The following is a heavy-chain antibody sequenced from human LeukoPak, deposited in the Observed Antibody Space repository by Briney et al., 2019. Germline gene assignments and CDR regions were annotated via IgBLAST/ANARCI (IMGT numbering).Heavy chain of an antibody. Sequence: PGGSLRLSCAASGFTVSSNYMSWVRQAPGKGLEWVSVIYSGGSTYYADSVKGRFTISRDNSKNTLYLQMNSLRAEDTAVYYCASLPAYYYYGMDVWGQGTTVTVSS. CDR3: ASLPAYYYYGMDV. CDR1: GFTVSSNY. V-gene: IGHV3-53*01. J-gene: IGHJ6*02. CDR2: IYSGGST.